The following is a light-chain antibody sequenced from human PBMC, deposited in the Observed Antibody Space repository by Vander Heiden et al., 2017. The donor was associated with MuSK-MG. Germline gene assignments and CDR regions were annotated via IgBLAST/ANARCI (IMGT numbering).Light chain of an antibody. V-gene: IGLV1-36*01. J-gene: IGLJ2*01. CDR1: SSNIGSNA. CDR2: YND. CDR3: AAWDDSLNGVV. Sequence: QSVLTQPPSVSEAPRQRVTISCSGGSSNIGSNAVSWYQQLPGEAPKLRSYYNDLLPSGVSGRFSASKSGTSASLAISGLQSEDEADYYCAAWDDSLNGVVFGGGTRLTVL.